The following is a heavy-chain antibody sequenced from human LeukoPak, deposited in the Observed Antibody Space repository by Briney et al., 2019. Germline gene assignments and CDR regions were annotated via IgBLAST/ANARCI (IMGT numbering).Heavy chain of an antibody. D-gene: IGHD3-3*01. Sequence: SETLSLTCTVSGDSISRDGYYWGWIRQSPGKGLEWIGSHYHGGVAYYNRPLKSRVGISIDTPKNQFYLRLTSVTAADTALYFCVRQGALLRSIAYWGQGILVTVSS. CDR2: HYHGGVA. CDR3: VRQGALLRSIAY. V-gene: IGHV4-39*01. CDR1: GDSISRDGYY. J-gene: IGHJ4*02.